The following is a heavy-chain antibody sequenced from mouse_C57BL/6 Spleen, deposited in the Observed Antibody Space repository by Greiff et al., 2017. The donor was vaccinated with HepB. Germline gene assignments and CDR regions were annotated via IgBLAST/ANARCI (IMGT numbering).Heavy chain of an antibody. Sequence: VQLKESGPGMVKPSQSLSLTCTVTGYSITSGYDWHWIRHFPGNKLEWMGYISYSGSTNYNPSLKSRISITHDTSKNHFFLKLNSVTTEDTATYYCARDAAYGSTFAYWGQGTLVTVSA. J-gene: IGHJ3*01. CDR2: ISYSGST. CDR3: ARDAAYGSTFAY. D-gene: IGHD1-1*01. CDR1: GYSITSGYD. V-gene: IGHV3-1*01.